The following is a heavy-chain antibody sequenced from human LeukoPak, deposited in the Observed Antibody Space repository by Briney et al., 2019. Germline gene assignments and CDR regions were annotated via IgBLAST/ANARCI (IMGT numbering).Heavy chain of an antibody. CDR3: ARDRVNSGLLDY. CDR2: IYYSGST. D-gene: IGHD3-22*01. CDR1: GGSISSYY. J-gene: IGHJ4*02. Sequence: TPSETLSLTCTVSGGSISSYYWSWIRQPPGKGLEWIGYIYYSGSTNYNPSLKSRVTISVDTSKNQFSLKLSSVTAADTAVYYCARDRVNSGLLDYWGQGTLVTVSS. V-gene: IGHV4-59*01.